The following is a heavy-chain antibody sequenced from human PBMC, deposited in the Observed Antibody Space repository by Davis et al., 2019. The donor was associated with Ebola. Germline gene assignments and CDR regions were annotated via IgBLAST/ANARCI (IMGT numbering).Heavy chain of an antibody. CDR1: GYTFTDYG. CDR3: ARVVRGWGHFDY. CDR2: ISPYNGNT. J-gene: IGHJ4*02. Sequence: ASVKVSCKASGYTFTDYGLTWVRQAPGQGLEWMGWISPYNGNTNYAERLQGRVTMTTDTSTSTAYMELRSLTSDDTAVYYCARVVRGWGHFDYWGQGTLVTVSS. D-gene: IGHD6-19*01. V-gene: IGHV1-18*04.